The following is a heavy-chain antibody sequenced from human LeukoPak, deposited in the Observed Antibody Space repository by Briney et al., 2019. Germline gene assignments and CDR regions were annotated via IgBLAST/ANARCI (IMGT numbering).Heavy chain of an antibody. CDR1: GGSISSYY. CDR3: SREGGLLRAFDI. Sequence: SETLSLTCTVSGGSISSYYWSWIRQPPGKGRDWIGYIYYSGSTNYNPSLKSRVTISVDTSKNQFSLKLSSVTAADTAVYYCSREGGLLRAFDIWGQGTMITVSS. D-gene: IGHD1-26*01. J-gene: IGHJ3*02. V-gene: IGHV4-59*12. CDR2: IYYSGST.